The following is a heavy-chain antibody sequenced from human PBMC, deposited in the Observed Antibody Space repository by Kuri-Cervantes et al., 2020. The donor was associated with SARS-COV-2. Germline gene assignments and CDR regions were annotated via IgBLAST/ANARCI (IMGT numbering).Heavy chain of an antibody. CDR2: IIPLFGTT. V-gene: IGHV1-69*06. J-gene: IGHJ4*02. CDR1: GGTFSSYA. Sequence: SVKVSCKASGGTFSSYAVTWVRQAPGRGLEWMGRIIPLFGTTIYVEKFRGRVTLTADKSTNTAYMELSSLRSEDTAVYCCARPYCTSSTCYDGTFDSWGQGTLVTVSS. CDR3: ARPYCTSSTCYDGTFDS. D-gene: IGHD2-2*01.